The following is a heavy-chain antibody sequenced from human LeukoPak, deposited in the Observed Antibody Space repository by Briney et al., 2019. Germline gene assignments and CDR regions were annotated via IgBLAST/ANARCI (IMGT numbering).Heavy chain of an antibody. V-gene: IGHV3-33*01. CDR1: GFIFSDYG. D-gene: IGHD1-1*01. CDR2: TRFDGSIK. Sequence: PGGSLRLSCAVSGFIFSDYGFHWVRQAPGKGLEWVAVTRFDGSIKQYADSVKGRFTISRDVSKNTLYLQMHFLKSEDTAVYYCARWGGTRQYYFDYWGQGTLVTVSS. J-gene: IGHJ4*02. CDR3: ARWGGTRQYYFDY.